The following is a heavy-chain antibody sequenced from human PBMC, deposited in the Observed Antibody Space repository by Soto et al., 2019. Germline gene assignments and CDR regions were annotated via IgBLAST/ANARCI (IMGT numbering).Heavy chain of an antibody. CDR2: INDSWRS. V-gene: IGHV4-59*01. CDR1: GGSISSFY. Sequence: QVQLQESGPGLAKPSETLSLTCTVSGGSISSFYWSWIRQPPGKGLEWIGYINDSWRSHHNPPLTSRVTIPVDTSKNQFALKLTSVPAADTAIYYCARTPTTLTRPYFAYWGRGTLVTVSS. CDR3: ARTPTTLTRPYFAY. D-gene: IGHD4-17*01. J-gene: IGHJ4*02.